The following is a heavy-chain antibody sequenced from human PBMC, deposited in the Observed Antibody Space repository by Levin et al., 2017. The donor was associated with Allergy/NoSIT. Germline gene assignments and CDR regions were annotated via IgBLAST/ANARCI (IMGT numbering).Heavy chain of an antibody. CDR3: TTDVVTVGATIVGGMDV. Sequence: ETLSLTCAASGFTFSNAWMSWVRQAPGKGLEWVGRIKSKTDGGTTDYAAPVKGRFTISRDDSKNTLYLQMNSLKTEDTAVYYCTTDVVTVGATIVGGMDVWGQGTTVTVSS. CDR1: GFTFSNAW. J-gene: IGHJ6*02. CDR2: IKSKTDGGTT. V-gene: IGHV3-15*01. D-gene: IGHD1-26*01.